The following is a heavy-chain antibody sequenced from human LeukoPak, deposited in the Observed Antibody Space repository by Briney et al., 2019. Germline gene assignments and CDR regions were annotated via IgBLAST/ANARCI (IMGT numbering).Heavy chain of an antibody. Sequence: ASVTVSCKASGGTFSSYAISWVRQAPGQGLEWMGGIIPILGKANYAQKFQGRVTITADESTSTAYMELSSLRSEDTAVYYCARGYRRITMVRGVSPINWFDPWGQGTLVTVCS. CDR2: IIPILGKA. CDR3: ARGYRRITMVRGVSPINWFDP. V-gene: IGHV1-69*13. J-gene: IGHJ5*02. D-gene: IGHD3-10*01. CDR1: GGTFSSYA.